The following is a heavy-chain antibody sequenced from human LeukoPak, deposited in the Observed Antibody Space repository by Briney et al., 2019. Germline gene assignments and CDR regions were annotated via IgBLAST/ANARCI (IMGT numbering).Heavy chain of an antibody. D-gene: IGHD1-26*01. CDR1: GGSIISSDYH. CDR2: IYHSGST. V-gene: IGHV4-39*07. Sequence: SETLSLTCTVSGGSIISSDYHWGWVRQPPGKGLEWIGEIYHSGSTNYNPSLKSRVTISVDKSKNQFSLKLSSVTAADTAVYYCARLGQWAPFDYWGQGTLVTVSS. CDR3: ARLGQWAPFDY. J-gene: IGHJ4*02.